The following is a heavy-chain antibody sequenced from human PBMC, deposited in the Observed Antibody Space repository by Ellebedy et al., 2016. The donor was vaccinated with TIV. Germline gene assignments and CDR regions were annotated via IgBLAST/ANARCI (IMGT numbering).Heavy chain of an antibody. CDR1: LGSISSHY. CDR2: FYYTGST. D-gene: IGHD1-14*01. J-gene: IGHJ6*03. Sequence: SETLSLTXTVSLGSISSHYWTWLRQPPGKGLEWIGNFYYTGSTSYSPSLTGRVTISIDTPKNQFSLKVTSVTAADTSVYYCATFNQYYTYWGVWGKGTTVTVSS. V-gene: IGHV4-59*11. CDR3: ATFNQYYTYWGV.